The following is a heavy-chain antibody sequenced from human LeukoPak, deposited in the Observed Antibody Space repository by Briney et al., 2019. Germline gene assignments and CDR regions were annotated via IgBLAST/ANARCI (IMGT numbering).Heavy chain of an antibody. J-gene: IGHJ4*02. V-gene: IGHV4-59*01. CDR1: GGSISSYY. CDR2: ISYSGST. D-gene: IGHD6-13*01. Sequence: SETLSLTCTVSGGSISSYYWSWIRQPPGKGLEWIGYISYSGSTDYNPSLKSRVTISVDTSKNQFSLKLSSVTAADTAVYYCARGIAAAGRRFDYWGQGTLVTVSS. CDR3: ARGIAAAGRRFDY.